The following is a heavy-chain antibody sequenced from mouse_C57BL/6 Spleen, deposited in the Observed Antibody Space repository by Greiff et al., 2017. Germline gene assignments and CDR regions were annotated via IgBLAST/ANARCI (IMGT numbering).Heavy chain of an antibody. V-gene: IGHV10-1*01. J-gene: IGHJ4*01. D-gene: IGHD4-1*01. CDR3: VRHGLGLTMDY. CDR2: IRSKSNNYAT. CDR1: GFSFNTYA. Sequence: EVQLVESGGGLVQPKGSLKLSCAASGFSFNTYAMNWVRQAPGKGLEWVARIRSKSNNYATYYADSVKDRFTISRDDSESMLYLQMNNLKTEDTAMYYCVRHGLGLTMDYWGQGTSVTVSS.